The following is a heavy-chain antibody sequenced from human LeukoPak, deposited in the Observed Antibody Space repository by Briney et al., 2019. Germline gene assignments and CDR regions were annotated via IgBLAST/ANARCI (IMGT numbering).Heavy chain of an antibody. CDR2: IYPGDSDT. V-gene: IGHV5-51*01. CDR3: ARGSYYDYVWGSYRGHYYYGMDV. CDR1: GYSFTSYW. D-gene: IGHD3-16*01. Sequence: GESLRISCKGSGYSFTSYWIGWVRQMPGKGLEWMGIIYPGDSDTRYSPSFQGQVTISADKSISTAYLQWSSLKASDTAMYYCARGSYYDYVWGSYRGHYYYGMDVWGQGTTVTVSS. J-gene: IGHJ6*02.